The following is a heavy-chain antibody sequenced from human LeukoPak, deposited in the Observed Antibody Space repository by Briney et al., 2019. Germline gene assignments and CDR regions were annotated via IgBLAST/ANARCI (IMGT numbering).Heavy chain of an antibody. D-gene: IGHD2-8*01. CDR2: INSDGSST. J-gene: IGHJ3*02. CDR1: GFTFSSYW. V-gene: IGHV3-74*01. Sequence: GGSLRLSCAASGFTFSSYWMHWVRQAPGKGLVWVSRINSDGSSTSYADSVKGRFTISRDNAKNTLYLQMNSLRAEDTAVYYCARVQGHPPNGLDIWGQGTMVTISS. CDR3: ARVQGHPPNGLDI.